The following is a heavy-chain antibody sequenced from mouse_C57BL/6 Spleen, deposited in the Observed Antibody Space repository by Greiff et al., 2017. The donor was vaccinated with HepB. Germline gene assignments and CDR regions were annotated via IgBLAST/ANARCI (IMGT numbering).Heavy chain of an antibody. CDR3: ARKNYDYGEGYFDD. Sequence: QVQLKQPGAELVKPGASVKMSCKASGYTFTSYWITWVKQRPGQGLEWIGDIYPGSGSTNYNEKFKSKATLTVDTSSSTAYMQLSSLTSEDSAVYYCARKNYDYGEGYFDDWGKGTTLTVSS. V-gene: IGHV1-55*01. CDR1: GYTFTSYW. J-gene: IGHJ2*01. CDR2: IYPGSGST. D-gene: IGHD2-4*01.